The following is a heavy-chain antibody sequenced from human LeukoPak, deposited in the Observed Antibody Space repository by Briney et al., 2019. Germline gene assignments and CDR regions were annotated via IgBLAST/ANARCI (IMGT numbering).Heavy chain of an antibody. Sequence: GGSLRLSCAASGFTFSSYWMSWVRQAPGKGLEWVANIKQDGSEKYYVDSVKGRFTISRDNAKNSLYLQMNSLRAEDTAVYYCARDPLKVQTGTSRFDYWGQGTLVTVSS. D-gene: IGHD1-7*01. J-gene: IGHJ4*02. CDR2: IKQDGSEK. CDR3: ARDPLKVQTGTSRFDY. V-gene: IGHV3-7*01. CDR1: GFTFSSYW.